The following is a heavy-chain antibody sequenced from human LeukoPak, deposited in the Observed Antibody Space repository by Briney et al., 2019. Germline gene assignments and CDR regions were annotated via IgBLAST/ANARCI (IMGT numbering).Heavy chain of an antibody. V-gene: IGHV4-30-2*01. J-gene: IGHJ6*04. D-gene: IGHD2-2*02. Sequence: KASETLSLTCTVSGGSISSGGYYWSWIRQPPGKGLEWIGYIYHTGSTYYNPSLKSRVTISVDRSKNQFSLKLSSVTAADTAVYYCARDYCSSTSCYTPDVWGKGTTVTVSS. CDR1: GGSISSGGYY. CDR2: IYHTGST. CDR3: ARDYCSSTSCYTPDV.